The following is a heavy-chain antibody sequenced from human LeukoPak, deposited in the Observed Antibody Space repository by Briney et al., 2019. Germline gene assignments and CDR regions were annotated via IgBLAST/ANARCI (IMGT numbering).Heavy chain of an antibody. V-gene: IGHV4-4*07. CDR1: GGSISSYT. J-gene: IGHJ4*02. D-gene: IGHD6-19*01. CDR3: ARETYSSGWYFDY. Sequence: SETLSLTCTVSGGSISSYTWSWIRQPAGKGLEWIGRIYTSGSTDYNPPLKSRVTMSVDTSKNQFSLELSSVTAADTAVYYCARETYSSGWYFDYCGQGTLVTVSS. CDR2: IYTSGST.